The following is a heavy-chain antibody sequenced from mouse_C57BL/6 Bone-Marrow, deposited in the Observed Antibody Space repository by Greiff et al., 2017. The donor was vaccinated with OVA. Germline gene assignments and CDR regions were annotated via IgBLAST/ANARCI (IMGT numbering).Heavy chain of an antibody. J-gene: IGHJ2*01. Sequence: EVQGVESGGGLVQPGGSLSLSCAASGFTFTDYYMSWVRQPPGKALAWLGFIRNKANGYTTEYSASVKGRFTISRDNSQSILYLQMNALRAEDSATYYCARYYYGSAYFDYWGQGTTLTVSS. D-gene: IGHD1-1*01. CDR3: ARYYYGSAYFDY. V-gene: IGHV7-3*01. CDR2: IRNKANGYTT. CDR1: GFTFTDYY.